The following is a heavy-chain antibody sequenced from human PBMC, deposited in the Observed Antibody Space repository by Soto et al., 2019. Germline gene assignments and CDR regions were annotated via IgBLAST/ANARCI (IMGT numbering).Heavy chain of an antibody. D-gene: IGHD3-22*01. V-gene: IGHV3-11*01. CDR1: GFNFSDYY. J-gene: IGHJ6*02. CDR2: ISGGGGSTI. CDR3: ARARGYYDSSGYDI. Sequence: PGGSLRLCCADSGFNFSDYYMNWIRQAPGKGLEWISYISGGGGSTIYYTESVKGRFTISRDNAKKSVYLQMNSLRAEDTAVYYCARARGYYDSSGYDIWGRGTTVTVSS.